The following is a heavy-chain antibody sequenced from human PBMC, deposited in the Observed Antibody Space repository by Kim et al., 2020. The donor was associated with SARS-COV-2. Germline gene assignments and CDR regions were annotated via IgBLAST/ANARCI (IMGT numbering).Heavy chain of an antibody. V-gene: IGHV3-48*03. CDR3: ARDLGSYYYYGMDV. CDR2: ISSSGSTI. Sequence: GGSLRLSCAASGFTFSSYEMNWVRQAPGKGLEWVSYISSSGSTIYYADSVKGRFTISRDNAKNSLYLQMNSLRAKDTAVYYCARDLGSYYYYGMDVWGQGTTVTVSS. J-gene: IGHJ6*02. D-gene: IGHD3-16*01. CDR1: GFTFSSYE.